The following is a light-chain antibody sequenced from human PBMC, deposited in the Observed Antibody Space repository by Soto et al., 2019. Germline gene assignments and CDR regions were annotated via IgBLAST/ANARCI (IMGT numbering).Light chain of an antibody. CDR3: QQYGKSAMFT. CDR1: QSVGIN. Sequence: EVVMTQSPATLSVSPGESATLSCRASQSVGINLAWYQQKLGQPPRLLIFGASSRAPGIPARFGGSGSGTEFTLSISRLEPEDFAVYYCQQYGKSAMFTFGQGTKLEIK. V-gene: IGKV3-15*01. J-gene: IGKJ2*01. CDR2: GAS.